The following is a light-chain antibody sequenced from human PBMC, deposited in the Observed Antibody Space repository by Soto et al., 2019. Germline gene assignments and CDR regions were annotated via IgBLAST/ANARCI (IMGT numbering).Light chain of an antibody. J-gene: IGLJ1*01. CDR3: SSYTRSSTLDV. CDR1: SSDVGGYNY. CDR2: EVS. V-gene: IGLV2-14*01. Sequence: QSALTQPASVSGFPGQSITISCTGTSSDVGGYNYVSWYQQHPGRAPKLMIYEVSNRPSGFSNRFSGSKSGNTASLTISGLQAEDEADYYCSSYTRSSTLDVFGTGTKVTVL.